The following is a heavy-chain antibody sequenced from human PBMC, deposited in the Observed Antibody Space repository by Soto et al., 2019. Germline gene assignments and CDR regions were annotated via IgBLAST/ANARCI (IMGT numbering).Heavy chain of an antibody. CDR1: GFTFSSYW. J-gene: IGHJ4*02. CDR2: INSDGRDR. Sequence: EVQLVETGGGLVQPGGSLRLSCAASGFTFSSYWMHWVHQAPGKGLVWVSRINSDGRDRSYADSVRGRFTISRDNAKNTLYLQMDSLRAEDTAVYYCASQLSSSDYWGQGTLVSVSS. CDR3: ASQLSSSDY. V-gene: IGHV3-74*01. D-gene: IGHD2-2*01.